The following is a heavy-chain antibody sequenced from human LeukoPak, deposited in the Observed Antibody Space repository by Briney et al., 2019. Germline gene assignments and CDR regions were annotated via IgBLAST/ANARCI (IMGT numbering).Heavy chain of an antibody. J-gene: IGHJ4*02. CDR2: ISYDGSNK. CDR1: GFTFSSCA. Sequence: GRSLRLSCAASGFTFSSCAMHWVRQAPGKGLEWVAVISYDGSNKYYADSVKGRFTISRDNSKNTLYLQMNSLRAEDTAVYYCARDLPDYWGQGTLVTVSS. D-gene: IGHD2-2*01. V-gene: IGHV3-30*04. CDR3: ARDLPDY.